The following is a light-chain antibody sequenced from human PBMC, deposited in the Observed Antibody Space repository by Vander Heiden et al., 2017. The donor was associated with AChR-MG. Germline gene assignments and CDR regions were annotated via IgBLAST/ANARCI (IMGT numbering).Light chain of an antibody. V-gene: IGLV2-8*01. Sequence: QSALTQPPSASGSPGPSVPIPCTGTSSDVGGYNYVSWYQQHPGKAPKVMIYEVSKRPSGVPDRFAGSKSGNTASLTVSGLQVEDEADYYCCSYAGTNNLVFGGGTKLTVV. CDR2: EVS. CDR1: SSDVGGYNY. J-gene: IGLJ3*02. CDR3: CSYAGTNNLV.